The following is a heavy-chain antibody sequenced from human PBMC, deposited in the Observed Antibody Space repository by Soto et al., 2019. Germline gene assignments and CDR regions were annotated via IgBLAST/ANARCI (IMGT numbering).Heavy chain of an antibody. CDR1: GFSFDDYT. CDR2: ISYDGSNK. Sequence: PGGSLRLSCAASGFSFDDYTMHWVRQAPGKGLEWVAVISYDGSNKYYADSVKGRFTISRDNSKNTLYLQMNSLRAEDTAVYYCARGADSSGPFGFAYWGQGTLVTVSS. CDR3: ARGADSSGPFGFAY. D-gene: IGHD3-22*01. J-gene: IGHJ4*02. V-gene: IGHV3-30-3*01.